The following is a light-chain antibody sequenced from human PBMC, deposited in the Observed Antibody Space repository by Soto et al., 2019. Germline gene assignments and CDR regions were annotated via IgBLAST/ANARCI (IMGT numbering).Light chain of an antibody. J-gene: IGLJ2*01. CDR2: EVS. Sequence: QSALTQPASVSGSPGQSITISCTGTSSDVGGYNYVSWYQQHPGIAPKLMIYEVSNRPSGVSNRFSGSKSGNTASLTISGXXAEDEADYYCSSYTSSSTLNVVFGGGTKLTVL. CDR1: SSDVGGYNY. V-gene: IGLV2-14*01. CDR3: SSYTSSSTLNVV.